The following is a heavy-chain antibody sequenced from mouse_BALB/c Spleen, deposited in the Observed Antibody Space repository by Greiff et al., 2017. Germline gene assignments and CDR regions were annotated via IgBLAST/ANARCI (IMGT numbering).Heavy chain of an antibody. CDR1: GYTFTDYN. CDR3: ARGVDVAWFAY. V-gene: IGHV1S29*02. CDR2: IYPYNGGT. J-gene: IGHJ3*01. Sequence: EVQLQQSGPELVKPGASVKISCKASGYTFTDYNMHWVKQSHGKSLEWIGYIYPYNGGTGYNQKFKSKATLTVDNSSSTAYMELRSLTSEDSAVYYCARGVDVAWFAYWGQGTLVTVSA.